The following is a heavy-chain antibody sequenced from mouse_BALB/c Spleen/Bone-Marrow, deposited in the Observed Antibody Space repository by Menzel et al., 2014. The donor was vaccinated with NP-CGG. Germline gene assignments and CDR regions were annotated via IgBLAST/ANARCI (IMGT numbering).Heavy chain of an antibody. D-gene: IGHD1-1*01. Sequence: EVKLEESGGGLVKLGGSLKLSCAASGFTFSSYYMSWVRQTPEKRLELVAAINSNGGGTYYPDTVKGRFTISRDSAKNTLYLQMSSLRSEDTALYYCARRFTTGVTTGAMDYWGQGTSVTVSS. CDR2: INSNGGGT. V-gene: IGHV5-6-2*01. J-gene: IGHJ4*01. CDR1: GFTFSSYY. CDR3: ARRFTTGVTTGAMDY.